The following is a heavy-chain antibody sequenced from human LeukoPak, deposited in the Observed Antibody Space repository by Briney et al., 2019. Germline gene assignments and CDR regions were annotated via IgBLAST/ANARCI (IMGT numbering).Heavy chain of an antibody. CDR2: ISGGGGST. V-gene: IGHV3-23*01. D-gene: IGHD2-15*01. J-gene: IGHJ4*02. CDR1: GSTFSSYA. CDR3: AKDLGDCSGGSCWYFDY. Sequence: GGSLRLSCAASGSTFSSYAMSWVRQAPGKGLEWVSAISGGGGSTYYADSVKGRFTISRDNSKNTLYLQMNSLGAEDTAVYYCAKDLGDCSGGSCWYFDYWGQGTLVTVSS.